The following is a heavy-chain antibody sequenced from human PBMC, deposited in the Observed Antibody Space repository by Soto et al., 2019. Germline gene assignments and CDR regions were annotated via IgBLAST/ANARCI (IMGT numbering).Heavy chain of an antibody. D-gene: IGHD2-15*01. CDR3: ARREPNCSGGSCSSSAVDY. Sequence: GESLKISCEGSGYSFTSYWIGWVRQMPGKGLEWMGIIYPGDSDTRYSPSFQGQVTISADKSISTAYLQWSSLKASDTAMYYCARREPNCSGGSCSSSAVDYWGQGTLVTVSS. V-gene: IGHV5-51*01. CDR1: GYSFTSYW. CDR2: IYPGDSDT. J-gene: IGHJ4*02.